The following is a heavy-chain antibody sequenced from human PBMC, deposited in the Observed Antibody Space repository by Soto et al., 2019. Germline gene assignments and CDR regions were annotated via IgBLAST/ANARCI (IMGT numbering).Heavy chain of an antibody. CDR3: ARDRGYCNGGSCYYMDV. D-gene: IGHD2-15*01. V-gene: IGHV3-48*02. J-gene: IGHJ6*03. Sequence: EVQLVASGVGLVQPGGSLRLSCAASGFTFSSYDMNWVRQAPGKGLEWISYISTSSRAIHYADSVKGRFTISRDNVKNSLYLQMNSLRDEDTAVYYCARDRGYCNGGSCYYMDVWGKGTTGTVSS. CDR1: GFTFSSYD. CDR2: ISTSSRAI.